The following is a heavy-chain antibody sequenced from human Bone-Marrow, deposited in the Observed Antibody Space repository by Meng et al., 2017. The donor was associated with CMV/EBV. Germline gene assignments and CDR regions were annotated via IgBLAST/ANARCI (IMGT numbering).Heavy chain of an antibody. J-gene: IGHJ4*02. V-gene: IGHV3-23*01. CDR2: ISGSGGST. Sequence: VLGLGGGLVRPGGPLRLSCAAFGFTFSSYAMSWVRQAPGKGLEWVSAISGSGGSTYYADSVKGRFTISRDNSKNTLYLQMNSLRVDDSAVYYCGRDLTGERDQWGQGTLVTVSS. CDR1: GFTFSSYA. CDR3: GRDLTGERDQ. D-gene: IGHD7-27*01.